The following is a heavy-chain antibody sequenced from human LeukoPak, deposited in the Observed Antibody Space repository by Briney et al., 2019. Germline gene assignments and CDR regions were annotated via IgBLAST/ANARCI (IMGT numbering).Heavy chain of an antibody. J-gene: IGHJ4*02. V-gene: IGHV3-23*01. CDR2: TSSSDAGT. CDR1: GFTFSSYG. CDR3: AKAPVTSCRGAYCYPFDS. D-gene: IGHD2-21*01. Sequence: GGSLRLSCAASGFTFSSYGMSWVRQTPGKGLEWVAATSSSDAGTYHADSVRGRFTISRDNSKNTLYLQMNNLRAEDAAVYFCAKAPVTSCRGAYCYPFDSWGQGTLVTVSS.